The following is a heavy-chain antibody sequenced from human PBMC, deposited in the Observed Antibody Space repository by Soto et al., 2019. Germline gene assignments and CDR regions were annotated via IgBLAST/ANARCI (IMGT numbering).Heavy chain of an antibody. CDR1: GGTFSSYT. CDR2: IIPILGIA. V-gene: IGHV1-69*04. CDR3: ARDSGDYYGSGSYYTPLYGMDV. Sequence: GASVKLSCKASGGTFSSYTISCVRQAPRQGLEWMGRIIPILGIANYAQKFQGRVTITADNSKNTLYLQMNSLRAEDTAVYYCARDSGDYYGSGSYYTPLYGMDVWGQGTTLTVSS. D-gene: IGHD3-10*01. J-gene: IGHJ6*02.